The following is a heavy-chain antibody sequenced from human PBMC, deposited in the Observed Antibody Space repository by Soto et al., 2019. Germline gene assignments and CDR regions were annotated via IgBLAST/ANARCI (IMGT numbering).Heavy chain of an antibody. D-gene: IGHD6-19*01. CDR1: GFTFSSYW. CDR3: ARELSSGARREFDY. Sequence: EVQLVESGGGLVQPGGSLRLSCAASGFTFSSYWMHWVHQAPGKGLVWVSRINSDGSSTSYADSVKGRFTISRDNAKNTLYLQMNSLRAEDTAVYYCARELSSGARREFDYWGQGTLVTVSS. CDR2: INSDGSST. J-gene: IGHJ4*02. V-gene: IGHV3-74*01.